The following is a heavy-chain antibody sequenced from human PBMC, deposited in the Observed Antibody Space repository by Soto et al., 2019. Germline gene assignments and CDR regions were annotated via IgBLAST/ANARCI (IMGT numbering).Heavy chain of an antibody. Sequence: PGGSLRLSCGASGFSVNNIYMSWVRQAPGKGLEWVSVISDGGKTYYADSVKGRFTLSRDNSKNTLYLQMNSLRAEDTAVYYCARDGGSGMVYVSPGFDPWRQGTLVTVS. J-gene: IGHJ5*02. CDR3: ARDGGSGMVYVSPGFDP. CDR2: ISDGGKT. CDR1: GFSVNNIY. V-gene: IGHV3-53*01. D-gene: IGHD2-8*01.